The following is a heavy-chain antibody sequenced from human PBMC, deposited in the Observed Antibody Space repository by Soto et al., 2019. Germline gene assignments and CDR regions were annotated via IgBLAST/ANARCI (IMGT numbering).Heavy chain of an antibody. J-gene: IGHJ4*02. V-gene: IGHV1-18*01. Sequence: ASVKVSCKTSGYTFTNYGITWVRQAPGQGLEWMGWISGYNGNTKYAQKFQGRVTITADESTSTAYMELSSLRSEDTSVYYCARSRARTYYYDSSGYQLFDYWGQGTLVTVSS. CDR2: ISGYNGNT. CDR1: GYTFTNYG. D-gene: IGHD3-22*01. CDR3: ARSRARTYYYDSSGYQLFDY.